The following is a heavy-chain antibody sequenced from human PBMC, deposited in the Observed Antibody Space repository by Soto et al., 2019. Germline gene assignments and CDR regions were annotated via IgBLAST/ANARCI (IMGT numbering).Heavy chain of an antibody. CDR1: GFTFSGSA. D-gene: IGHD3-22*01. J-gene: IGHJ5*02. V-gene: IGHV3-73*01. CDR3: TRDPRHYYDSIGSANWFDP. CDR2: IRSKSNSYAT. Sequence: GGSLRLSCAASGFTFSGSAMHWVRQASGKGLEWVGRIRSKSNSYATAYAASVKGRFTISRDDSKDTAYLQMNSLKTEDTAVYYCTRDPRHYYDSIGSANWFDPWGQGTLVTVSS.